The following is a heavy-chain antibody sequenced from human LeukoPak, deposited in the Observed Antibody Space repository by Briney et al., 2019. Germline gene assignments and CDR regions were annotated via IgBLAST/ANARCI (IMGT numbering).Heavy chain of an antibody. CDR3: AKAKLLWFGELLPSPPNWFDP. Sequence: PGGSLRLSCAASGFTFSSYEMNWVRHAPGKGLEWVALLAYDGTNQYYADSVKGRFTISRDNARNSLYLQVNSLRAEDTAVYYCAKAKLLWFGELLPSPPNWFDPWGQGTLVTVSS. CDR2: LAYDGTNQ. V-gene: IGHV3-30*04. D-gene: IGHD3-10*01. CDR1: GFTFSSYE. J-gene: IGHJ5*02.